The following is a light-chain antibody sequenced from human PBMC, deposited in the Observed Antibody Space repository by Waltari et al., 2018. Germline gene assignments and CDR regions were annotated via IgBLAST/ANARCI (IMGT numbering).Light chain of an antibody. V-gene: IGKV2-29*02. CDR2: EVS. J-gene: IGKJ2*01. CDR1: QSLLHSDGKTY. CDR3: QQSYKAPYT. Sequence: DIVMTQTPLSLSVTPGQPASISCKSSQSLLHSDGKTYLFWYLQKPGQSPQLLIYEVSSRFSGVPDRFSGSGSGTDFTLTITSLQLEDFATYYCQQSYKAPYTFGQGTNVEIK.